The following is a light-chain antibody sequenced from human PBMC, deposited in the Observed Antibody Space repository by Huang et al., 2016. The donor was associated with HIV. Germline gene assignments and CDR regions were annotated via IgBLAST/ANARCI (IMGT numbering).Light chain of an antibody. V-gene: IGKV3-15*01. J-gene: IGKJ4*01. CDR1: RSVSTN. CDR3: HQYNNWLLS. CDR2: GSS. Sequence: EIVMTQSPATLSVSPGERVTLSCRANRSVSTNLAWYQQRPGQAPRLLIYGSSTRAPGIPARVSGSGSGTDFSLTISSLQSEDFARYYCHQYNNWLLSFGGGTRVDI.